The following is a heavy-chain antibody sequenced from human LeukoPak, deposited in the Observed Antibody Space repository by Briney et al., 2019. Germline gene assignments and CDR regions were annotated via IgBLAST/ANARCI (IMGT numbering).Heavy chain of an antibody. CDR3: ARGKEVTMIPRSAFDI. V-gene: IGHV1-69*05. J-gene: IGHJ3*02. D-gene: IGHD3-22*01. CDR1: GGTFSSYA. CDR2: IIPIFGTA. Sequence: SVKVSCKASGGTFSSYAISWVRQAPGQGLEWMGGIIPIFGTANYAQKVQGRVTLTTDESTSTAYMELSSLRSEETAVYYCARGKEVTMIPRSAFDIWGQGTMVTVSS.